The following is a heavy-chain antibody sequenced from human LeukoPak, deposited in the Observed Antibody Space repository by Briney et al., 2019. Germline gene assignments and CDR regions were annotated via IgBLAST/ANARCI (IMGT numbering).Heavy chain of an antibody. CDR3: ARGGAAAGTSRFSWFDP. CDR2: ISAYNGNT. V-gene: IGHV1-18*01. D-gene: IGHD6-13*01. CDR1: GYTFTSYG. J-gene: IGHJ5*02. Sequence: ASVKVSCKASGYTFTSYGISWVRQAPGQGLEWMGWISAYNGNTNYAQKLQGRVTMTTDTSTSTAYMELRSLRSDDTAVYYRARGGAAAGTSRFSWFDPWGQGTLVTVPS.